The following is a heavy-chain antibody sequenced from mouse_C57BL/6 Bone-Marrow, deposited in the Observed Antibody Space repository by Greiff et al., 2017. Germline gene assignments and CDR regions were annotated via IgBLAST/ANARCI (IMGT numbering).Heavy chain of an antibody. Sequence: QVQLKESGPGLVQPSQSLSITCTVSGFSLTSYGVHWVRQSPGKGLEWLGVIWSGGSTDYNAAFISRLSISKDNSKSHVFFKMTSLQADDTAIYYCARNWDWSWFAYWGQGTLVTVSA. CDR1: GFSLTSYG. CDR2: IWSGGST. J-gene: IGHJ3*01. D-gene: IGHD4-1*01. V-gene: IGHV2-2*01. CDR3: ARNWDWSWFAY.